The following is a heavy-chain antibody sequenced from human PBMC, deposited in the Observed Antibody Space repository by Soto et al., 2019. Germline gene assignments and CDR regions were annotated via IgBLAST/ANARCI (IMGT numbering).Heavy chain of an antibody. CDR1: GYTFTSYD. Sequence: ASVKVSCKASGYTFTSYDINWVRQATGQGLEWMGWMNPNSGNTGYAQKFQGRVTMTRNTSISTAYMELSSLRSEDTAVYYCARSSYNYYDSSGYSLPTNWFDPWGQGTLVTVSS. D-gene: IGHD3-22*01. J-gene: IGHJ5*02. CDR3: ARSSYNYYDSSGYSLPTNWFDP. CDR2: MNPNSGNT. V-gene: IGHV1-8*01.